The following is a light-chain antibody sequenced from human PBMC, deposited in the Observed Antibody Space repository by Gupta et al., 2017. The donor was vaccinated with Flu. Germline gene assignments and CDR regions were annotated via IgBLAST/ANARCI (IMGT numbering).Light chain of an antibody. CDR2: EVS. J-gene: IGLJ1*01. V-gene: IGLV2-14*01. CDR3: SSDISTTTFDNSV. CDR1: SSDVGGYDY. Sequence: QSALTQPASVSGSPGQSITISCTGTSSDVGGYDYVSWYQQYPGKVPKPIIYEVSNGPSGVSVRFSGSKSGNTASLTISGLQAEDEADDYCSSDISTTTFDNSVFGTGTKVTVL.